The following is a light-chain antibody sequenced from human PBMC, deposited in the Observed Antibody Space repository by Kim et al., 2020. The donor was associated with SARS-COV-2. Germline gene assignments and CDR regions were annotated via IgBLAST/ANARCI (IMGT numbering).Light chain of an antibody. J-gene: IGLJ2*01. CDR2: DNN. V-gene: IGLV1-51*01. CDR3: GTWDTTLRAVI. Sequence: GQEVTISCSGSDSNIATNYVSWYQKLPGTAPKVVIYDNNKRPSGIPDRFSGSKSGPSATMGITGLQTGDEADYYCGTWDTTLRAVIFGGGTKVTVL. CDR1: DSNIATNY.